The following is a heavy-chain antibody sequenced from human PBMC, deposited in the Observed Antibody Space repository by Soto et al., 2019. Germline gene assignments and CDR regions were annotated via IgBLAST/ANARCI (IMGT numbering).Heavy chain of an antibody. CDR1: GGSVSSYW. CDR2: TYYTGST. V-gene: IGHV4-59*02. CDR3: ARGPGASGSYHYYFDY. J-gene: IGHJ4*02. Sequence: PSETLSLTCTVSGGSVSSYWWSWIRQPPGKGLEWIGYTYYTGSTTYNPSLRSRVTISLDASKNQFSLKLSSVTAADTAVYYCARGPGASGSYHYYFDYWGPGTLVTVSS. D-gene: IGHD3-10*01.